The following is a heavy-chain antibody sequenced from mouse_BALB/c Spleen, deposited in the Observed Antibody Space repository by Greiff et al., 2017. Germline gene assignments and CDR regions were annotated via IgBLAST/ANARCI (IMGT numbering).Heavy chain of an antibody. J-gene: IGHJ4*01. Sequence: QVQLKESGPGLVQPSQSLSITCTVSGFSLTSYGVHWVRQSPGKGLEWLGVIWSGGSTDYNAAFISRLSISKDNSTGQVFFKMNSLQANDTAIYYCARYDDGSSLYAMDYWGQGTSVTVSS. D-gene: IGHD1-1*01. CDR3: ARYDDGSSLYAMDY. CDR2: IWSGGST. CDR1: GFSLTSYG. V-gene: IGHV2-2*02.